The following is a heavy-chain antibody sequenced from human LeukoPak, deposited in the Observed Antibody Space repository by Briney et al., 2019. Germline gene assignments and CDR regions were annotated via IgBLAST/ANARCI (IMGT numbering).Heavy chain of an antibody. D-gene: IGHD2-21*02. Sequence: PGGSLRLSCAASGFTFSSYWMSWVRQAPGKGLEWVANIKQDGSEKYYVDSVKGRFTISRDNSKNTLYLQMNSLRAEDTAVYYCAKDFCQEGDCYSGGFDYWGQGTLVTVSS. J-gene: IGHJ4*02. CDR3: AKDFCQEGDCYSGGFDY. V-gene: IGHV3-7*01. CDR2: IKQDGSEK. CDR1: GFTFSSYW.